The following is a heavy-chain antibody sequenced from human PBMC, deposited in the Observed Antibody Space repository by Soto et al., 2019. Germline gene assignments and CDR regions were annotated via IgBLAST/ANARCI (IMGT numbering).Heavy chain of an antibody. V-gene: IGHV4-34*01. CDR1: GGSFSGYY. D-gene: IGHD2-15*01. CDR2: IDPSGST. J-gene: IGHJ6*02. Sequence: QVQLQQWGAGLLKPSETLSLICGVYGGSFSGYYWSWIRQSPGKGLEWIGKIDPSGSTDYNPSLKSRVTISVDTSKNQFSLNLNSVTAADTAVYYCGLVAAIRDYYGMDVWGQGTTVTVSS. CDR3: GLVAAIRDYYGMDV.